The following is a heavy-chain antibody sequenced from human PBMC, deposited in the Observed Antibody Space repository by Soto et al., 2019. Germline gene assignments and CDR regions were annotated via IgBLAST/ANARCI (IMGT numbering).Heavy chain of an antibody. V-gene: IGHV3-23*01. CDR2: ITTSGGNT. Sequence: EVQLLESGGGLVQPGGSLRLSCAASGFTFSTYAMSWVRQAPGKGLEWVSTITTSGGNTYYADSVQGRFTISRDNSKSTLYRQMNSLRAEDTAVYYCGGRYCTNGVCYTNYYSYLDVWGKGTTVTVSS. J-gene: IGHJ6*03. CDR3: GGRYCTNGVCYTNYYSYLDV. CDR1: GFTFSTYA. D-gene: IGHD2-8*01.